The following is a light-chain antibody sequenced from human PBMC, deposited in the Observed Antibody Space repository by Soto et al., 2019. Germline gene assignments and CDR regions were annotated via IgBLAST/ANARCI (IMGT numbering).Light chain of an antibody. CDR3: HQYYTWPRT. CDR2: GAS. CDR1: QTVTTD. V-gene: IGKV3-15*01. Sequence: EIGMTQSPVTLSVSPGERASLSCRASQTVTTDLAWYQQKPGQAPRLVIHGASTRATDFPARFSGSGSGTEFTLTISSLQSEDIAVYYCHQYYTWPRTFGQGTKVDIK. J-gene: IGKJ1*01.